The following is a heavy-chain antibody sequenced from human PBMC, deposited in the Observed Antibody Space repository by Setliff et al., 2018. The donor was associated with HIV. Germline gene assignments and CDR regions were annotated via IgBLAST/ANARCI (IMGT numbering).Heavy chain of an antibody. D-gene: IGHD3-16*01. J-gene: IGHJ5*02. Sequence: SETLSLTCTVSGDFFSSDYYWGWIRQSPGKGLEWIGHIYSSGSTYYNPSLKSRVTISVDTSKSHFSLNLSSVTVADTAVYYCASGRVMNWFDPWGQGTLVTVSS. V-gene: IGHV4-38-2*02. CDR1: GDFFSSDYY. CDR3: ASGRVMNWFDP. CDR2: IYSSGST.